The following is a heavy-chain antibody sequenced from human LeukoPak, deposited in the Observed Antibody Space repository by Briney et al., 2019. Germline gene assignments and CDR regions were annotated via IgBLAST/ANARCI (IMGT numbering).Heavy chain of an antibody. D-gene: IGHD5-18*01. CDR2: IYPGDSDT. J-gene: IGHJ3*02. Sequence: GESLKISCKGSGYSFTSYWIGWVRQMPGKGLEWMGIIYPGDSDTRYSPSFQGQVTISADKSISTAYLQWSSLKASDTAMYYCARVASGYSYGRDAFDIWGQGTVVTVSS. V-gene: IGHV5-51*01. CDR3: ARVASGYSYGRDAFDI. CDR1: GYSFTSYW.